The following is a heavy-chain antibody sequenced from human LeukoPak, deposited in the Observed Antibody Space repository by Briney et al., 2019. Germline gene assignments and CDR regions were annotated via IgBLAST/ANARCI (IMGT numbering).Heavy chain of an antibody. Sequence: SETLSLTCTVSGGSISSYYWSWIRQPPGKGLEWVGYIYYSGSTYYNPSLKSRVTISVDTSKNQFSLKLSSVTAADTAVYYCARVPHGDYVDYWGQGILVTVSS. CDR2: IYYSGST. J-gene: IGHJ4*02. V-gene: IGHV4-59*12. CDR1: GGSISSYY. D-gene: IGHD4-17*01. CDR3: ARVPHGDYVDY.